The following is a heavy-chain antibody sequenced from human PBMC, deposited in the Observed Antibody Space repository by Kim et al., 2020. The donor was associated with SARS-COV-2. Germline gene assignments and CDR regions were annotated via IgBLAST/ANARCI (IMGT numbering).Heavy chain of an antibody. Sequence: KSRLTITVDTSKNQFSLKLSSVTAADTAVYYCATYYYDSSGYYYHDAFDIWGQGTMVTVSS. CDR3: ATYYYDSSGYYYHDAFDI. J-gene: IGHJ3*02. V-gene: IGHV4-39*01. D-gene: IGHD3-22*01.